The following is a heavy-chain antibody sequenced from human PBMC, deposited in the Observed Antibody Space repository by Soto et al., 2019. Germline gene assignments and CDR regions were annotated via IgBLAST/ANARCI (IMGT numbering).Heavy chain of an antibody. V-gene: IGHV4-31*03. CDR3: AREVPAAPYYYYYYMDV. J-gene: IGHJ6*03. CDR1: GGSISSGGYY. Sequence: PSETLSLTCTVSGGSISSGGYYWSWIRQHPGKGLEWIGYIYYSGSTYYNPSLKSRVTISVDTSKNQFSLKLSSVTAADTAVYYCAREVPAAPYYYYYYMDVWGKGTTVTVSS. D-gene: IGHD2-2*01. CDR2: IYYSGST.